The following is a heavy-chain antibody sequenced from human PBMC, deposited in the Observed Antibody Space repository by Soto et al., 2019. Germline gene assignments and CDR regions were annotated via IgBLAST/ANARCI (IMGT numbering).Heavy chain of an antibody. Sequence: SETLSLTCTVSGGSISSGDYYWSWIRQPPGKGLEWIGYIYYSGSTYYNPSLKSRVTISVDTSKNQFSLKLSSVTAADTAVYYCAREGIAAAGGTDYWGQGTLVTVSS. CDR2: IYYSGST. J-gene: IGHJ4*02. V-gene: IGHV4-30-4*01. CDR3: AREGIAAAGGTDY. CDR1: GGSISSGDYY. D-gene: IGHD6-13*01.